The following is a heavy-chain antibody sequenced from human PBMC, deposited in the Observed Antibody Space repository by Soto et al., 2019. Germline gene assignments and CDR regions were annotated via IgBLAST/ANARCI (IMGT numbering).Heavy chain of an antibody. CDR3: ATGGYTAKDGY. CDR1: GFTVSNNH. Sequence: VQLVESGGGLIQPGGSLRLSCAASGFTVSNNHMTWVRQAPGRGPEWVSTIYYNGNTFYADSVKGRFTISRDNSKNMLYLQMNSLRAEDTALYYCATGGYTAKDGYWGQGTLVTVSS. J-gene: IGHJ4*02. CDR2: IYYNGNT. D-gene: IGHD5-18*01. V-gene: IGHV3-53*01.